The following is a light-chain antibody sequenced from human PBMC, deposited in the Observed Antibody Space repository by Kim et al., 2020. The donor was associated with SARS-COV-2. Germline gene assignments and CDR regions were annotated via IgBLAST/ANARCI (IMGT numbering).Light chain of an antibody. CDR3: AAWDDSLSDWV. CDR2: RNN. V-gene: IGLV1-47*01. J-gene: IGLJ3*02. Sequence: GQRVTISCSGSSSNIGSNYVYWYQQLPGTAPKLLIYRNNQRPSGVPDRFSGSKSGTSASLAISGLRSEDEAAYYCAAWDDSLSDWVFGRGTQLTVL. CDR1: SSNIGSNY.